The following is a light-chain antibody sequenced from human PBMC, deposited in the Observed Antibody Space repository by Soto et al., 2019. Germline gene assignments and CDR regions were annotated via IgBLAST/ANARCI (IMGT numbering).Light chain of an antibody. Sequence: DIQMTQSPSSLSASVGDRVTITCRASQSIINYLNWYQQNPGKAPKILIYTASNLQSGVPSRFSGTGSGTDFTLTISSLQPEDSATYYCQQTYSTLFTFGPGTKVDI. V-gene: IGKV1-39*01. J-gene: IGKJ3*01. CDR1: QSIINY. CDR2: TAS. CDR3: QQTYSTLFT.